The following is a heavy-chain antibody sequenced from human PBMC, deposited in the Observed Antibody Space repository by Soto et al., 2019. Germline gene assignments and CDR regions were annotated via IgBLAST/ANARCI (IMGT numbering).Heavy chain of an antibody. V-gene: IGHV3-74*03. CDR1: GFTFSNYW. Sequence: EVQLVESGGGLVQPGGSLRLSCTASGFTFSNYWMDWVGQPPGKRLVWVSRINSDGSSTTYADSVKGRFTISRDNAKNTLYLQMDSLRAEDTAVYYCARVETCNSISCYSVFESWGQGTLVTVSS. D-gene: IGHD2-2*01. CDR2: INSDGSST. J-gene: IGHJ4*02. CDR3: ARVETCNSISCYSVFES.